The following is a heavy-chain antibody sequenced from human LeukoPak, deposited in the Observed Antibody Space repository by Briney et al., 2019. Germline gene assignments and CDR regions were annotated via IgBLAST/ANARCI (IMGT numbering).Heavy chain of an antibody. CDR1: GGSFSGYY. J-gene: IGHJ4*02. CDR2: INHSGST. V-gene: IGHV4-34*01. Sequence: PSETLSLTCAVYGGSFSGYYWSWIRQPPGKGLEWIGEINHSGSTNYNPSLKSRVTISVDTSKNQFSLTLSSVTAADTAVYYCARGPGYGGSVFDYWGQGTLVTVSS. CDR3: ARGPGYGGSVFDY. D-gene: IGHD4-23*01.